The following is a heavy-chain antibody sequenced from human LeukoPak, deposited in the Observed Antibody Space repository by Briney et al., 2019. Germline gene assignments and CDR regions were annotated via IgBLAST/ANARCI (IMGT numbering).Heavy chain of an antibody. V-gene: IGHV3-23*01. CDR3: AKDLEYYGSGSYYVY. D-gene: IGHD3-10*01. Sequence: GGTLRLSCAASGFTFSSYSMTWVRQAPGKGLEWVSGISGSGGSTYYADSVKGRFTISRDNSKNTLYLQMNSLRAEDTAVYYCAKDLEYYGSGSYYVYWGQGTLVTVSS. J-gene: IGHJ4*02. CDR2: ISGSGGST. CDR1: GFTFSSYS.